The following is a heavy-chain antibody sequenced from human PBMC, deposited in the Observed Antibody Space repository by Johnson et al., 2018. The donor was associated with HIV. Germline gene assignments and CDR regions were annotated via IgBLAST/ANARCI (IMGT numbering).Heavy chain of an antibody. CDR2: ISGSGGNT. V-gene: IGHV3-23*04. Sequence: MQLVESGGGLVQPGGSLRLSCTASGFTFSNYAMSWVRQAPGKGLEWVSSISGSGGNTYYADSVQGRFTISRDNSKNTLYLQMNSLRAGDSAVYYCARVGGSWMLDAFDIWGPGTLVTVSP. CDR1: GFTFSNYA. CDR3: ARVGGSWMLDAFDI. D-gene: IGHD3-10*01. J-gene: IGHJ3*02.